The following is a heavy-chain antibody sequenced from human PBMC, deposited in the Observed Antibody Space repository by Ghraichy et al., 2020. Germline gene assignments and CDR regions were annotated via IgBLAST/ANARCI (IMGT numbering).Heavy chain of an antibody. CDR1: GSPFSDYY. J-gene: IGHJ4*02. CDR3: ATLSTYYYDRSGPEA. V-gene: IGHV1-2*06. CDR2: IDLNSADT. Sequence: ASVKGSCKASGSPFSDYYIHWVRQAPGQGLEWMGRIDLNSADTKFAQKFQGRVTMTKDTAISTAYMELRRLRPDDTAMYYCATLSTYYYDRSGPEAWGQGTLVTVSS. D-gene: IGHD3-22*01.